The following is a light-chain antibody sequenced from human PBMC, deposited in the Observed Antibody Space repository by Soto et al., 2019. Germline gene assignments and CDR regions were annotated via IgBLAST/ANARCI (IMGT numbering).Light chain of an antibody. J-gene: IGLJ1*01. V-gene: IGLV2-18*02. CDR2: EVS. CDR1: SSDVGSYNR. CDR3: SSYTSSSTYV. Sequence: QSALTQPPSVSGSPGQSVAISCTVTSSDVGSYNRFSWYQQPQGTAPKVMIYEVSNRPSGVPDRFSGSKSGNTASLTISGLQAEDEAYYYCSSYTSSSTYVFGTGTKLTVL.